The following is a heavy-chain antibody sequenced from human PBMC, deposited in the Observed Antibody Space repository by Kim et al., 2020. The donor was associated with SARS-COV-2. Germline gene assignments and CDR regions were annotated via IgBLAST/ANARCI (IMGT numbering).Heavy chain of an antibody. Sequence: GGSLRLSCAASGFTFSSYAMHWVRQAPGKGLEWVAVISYDGSNKYYADSVKGRFTISRDNSKNTLYLQMNSLRAEDTAGYYCARDSMGVGRLGGLSESCFLSWGQRTLCSVSS. CDR3: ARDSMGVGRLGGLSESCFLS. V-gene: IGHV3-30-3*01. J-gene: IGHJ5*02. CDR2: ISYDGSNK. CDR1: GFTFSSYA. D-gene: IGHD3-16*02.